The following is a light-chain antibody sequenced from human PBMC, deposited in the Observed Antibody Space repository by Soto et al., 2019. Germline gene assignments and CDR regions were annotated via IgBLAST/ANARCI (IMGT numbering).Light chain of an antibody. CDR1: QSVSSY. CDR2: DAS. Sequence: EIVLTQSPATLSLSPGERATLCCRASQSVSSYLACYQQKPGQAPRLLIYDASNRATGIPARFSGSGSGTDFTLTISSLEPEDFAVYYCQQRSNTFGQGTRLEIK. CDR3: QQRSNT. V-gene: IGKV3-11*01. J-gene: IGKJ5*01.